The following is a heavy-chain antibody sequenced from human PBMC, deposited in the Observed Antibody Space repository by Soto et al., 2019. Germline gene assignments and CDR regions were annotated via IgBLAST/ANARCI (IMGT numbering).Heavy chain of an antibody. CDR2: VSHRGST. V-gene: IGHV4-39*02. J-gene: IGHJ6*03. CDR1: GGSICSSSFY. Sequence: QLQLQESGPGLVKPSETLSLTCTVSGGSICSSSFYWGWVRQPPGTGLEWSGSVSHRGSTYYKPSLSSRVTISVDTSKTHFSLKLNSVTAADTAVYYCVSPYNFYFMDVWGKGTQVTVSS. D-gene: IGHD3-16*01. CDR3: VSPYNFYFMDV.